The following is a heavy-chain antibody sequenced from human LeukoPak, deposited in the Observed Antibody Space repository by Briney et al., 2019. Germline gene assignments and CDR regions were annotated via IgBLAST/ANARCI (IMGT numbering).Heavy chain of an antibody. D-gene: IGHD6-19*01. V-gene: IGHV1-2*02. CDR2: IKPNSGGT. Sequence: ASVKVSCKASGYTFTGYYIHWVRQAPGQGLEWMGWIKPNSGGTNYAQKFQGRVTMTRDTSISTAYMELSRLRSDDTAVYYCARVVAASGSSGQNYYYYYMDVWGKGTTVTVSS. CDR3: ARVVAASGSSGQNYYYYYMDV. CDR1: GYTFTGYY. J-gene: IGHJ6*03.